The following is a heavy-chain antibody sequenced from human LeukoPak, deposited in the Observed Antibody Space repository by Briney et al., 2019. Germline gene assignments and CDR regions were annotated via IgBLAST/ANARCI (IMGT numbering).Heavy chain of an antibody. CDR2: FDPEDGET. J-gene: IGHJ4*02. V-gene: IGHV1-24*01. CDR3: ATGDSSGTNFDY. Sequence: ASVKVSCKVSGYTLTELSMHWVRQAPGKGLEWMGGFDPEDGETIYAQKFQGRVTMTEDTSTDTAYMELSSLRSEDTAVYYCATGDSSGTNFDYWGQGTLVTVSS. D-gene: IGHD3-22*01. CDR1: GYTLTELS.